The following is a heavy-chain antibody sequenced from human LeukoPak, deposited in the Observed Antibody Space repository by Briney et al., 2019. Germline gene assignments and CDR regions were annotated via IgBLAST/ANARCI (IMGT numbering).Heavy chain of an antibody. Sequence: PGGSLRLSCAASGFTFSSYSMNWVRQAPGKGLEWVSSISSSSSYIYYADSVKGRFTISRDNAKNSLYLQMNSLRAEDTAVYYCARGWRVEKQRFDYWGQGTLVTVSS. CDR2: ISSSSSYI. D-gene: IGHD1/OR15-1a*01. J-gene: IGHJ4*02. CDR1: GFTFSSYS. CDR3: ARGWRVEKQRFDY. V-gene: IGHV3-21*01.